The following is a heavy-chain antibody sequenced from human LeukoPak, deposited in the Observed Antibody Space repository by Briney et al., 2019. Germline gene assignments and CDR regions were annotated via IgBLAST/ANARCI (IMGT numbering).Heavy chain of an antibody. D-gene: IGHD2/OR15-2a*01. J-gene: IGHJ5*02. CDR2: IYYSGST. CDR3: ARLSMPWFDP. V-gene: IGHV4-59*08. Sequence: SETLSLTCTVSGGSISSYYWSWIRQPPGKGLEWIGYIYYSGSTNYNPSLKSRVTISVDTSKNQFSLKLSSVTAADTAVYYCARLSMPWFDPWGQGTLVTVSS. CDR1: GGSISSYY.